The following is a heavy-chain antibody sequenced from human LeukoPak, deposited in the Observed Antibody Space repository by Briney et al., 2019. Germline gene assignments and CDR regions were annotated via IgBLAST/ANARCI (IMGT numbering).Heavy chain of an antibody. CDR3: AREGCSSTSCYYDY. J-gene: IGHJ4*02. CDR2: IYSGGST. Sequence: GGSLRLSCAASGFTVSSKYMSWVRQAPGKGLEWVSVIYSGGSTYYADSVKGRFTISRDNSKNTLYLQMNSLRAEDTAVYYCAREGCSSTSCYYDYWGQGTLVTVSS. D-gene: IGHD2-2*01. CDR1: GFTVSSKY. V-gene: IGHV3-53*01.